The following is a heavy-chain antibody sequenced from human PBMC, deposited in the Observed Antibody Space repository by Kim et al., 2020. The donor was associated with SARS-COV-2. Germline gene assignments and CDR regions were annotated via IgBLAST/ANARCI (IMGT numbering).Heavy chain of an antibody. CDR3: ARRPLRYNWNHKGDY. Sequence: QKLQGRVTMTTDTSTSTAYMELRSLRSDDTAVYYCARRPLRYNWNHKGDYWGQGTLVTVSS. V-gene: IGHV1-18*01. D-gene: IGHD1-20*01. J-gene: IGHJ4*02.